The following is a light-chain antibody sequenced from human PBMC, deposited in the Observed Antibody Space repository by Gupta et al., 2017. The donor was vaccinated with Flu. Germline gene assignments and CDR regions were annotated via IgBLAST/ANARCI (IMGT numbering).Light chain of an antibody. CDR1: KLGDKY. Sequence: QXAXXTCSGDKLGDKYACWYQQKPGQSPVLVIYQDSKRPSGIPERFSGSNSGNTATLTISGTQAMDEADYYCQAWDSSTVVFGGGTKLTVL. CDR3: QAWDSSTVV. J-gene: IGLJ2*01. V-gene: IGLV3-1*01. CDR2: QDS.